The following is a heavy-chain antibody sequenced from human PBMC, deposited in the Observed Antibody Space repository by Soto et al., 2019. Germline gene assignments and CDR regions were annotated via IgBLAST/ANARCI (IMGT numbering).Heavy chain of an antibody. J-gene: IGHJ4*02. CDR1: GGPFGGFY. D-gene: IGHD3-10*01. Sequence: SETLSLTCAVNGGPFGGFYWTWIRQSPGKGREWIGEIHHGGSTNYNPSLKSRVTMSLDTSKNQFSLKLTPVTAADTAVYYCARGYRISMVILTTNYFDSWGQGTPVTVSS. CDR2: IHHGGST. CDR3: ARGYRISMVILTTNYFDS. V-gene: IGHV4-34*01.